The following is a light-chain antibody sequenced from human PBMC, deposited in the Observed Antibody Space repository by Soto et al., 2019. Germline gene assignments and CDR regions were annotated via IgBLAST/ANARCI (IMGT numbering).Light chain of an antibody. CDR3: QKYNSVPLT. V-gene: IGKV1-27*01. Sequence: DIQMTQSPSSLSASVGDRVTITCRASQDISNYLAWYQQKPGKVPKLLIFAASTLQSGVPSRFSGSGSGTDFTLTISSLQSEDVATYYCQKYNSVPLTFGGGTKVEIK. J-gene: IGKJ4*01. CDR2: AAS. CDR1: QDISNY.